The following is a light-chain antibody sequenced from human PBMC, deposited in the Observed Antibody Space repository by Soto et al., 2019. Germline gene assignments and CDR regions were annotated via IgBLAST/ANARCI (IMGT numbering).Light chain of an antibody. CDR2: EVS. J-gene: IGLJ2*01. CDR3: SSYAGSNNLV. V-gene: IGLV2-8*01. CDR1: SSDVGGYNY. Sequence: QSVLTQPPSASGSPGQSVTISCTGTSSDVGGYNYVSWYQQHPGKAPKLMIYEVSERPSGVPDRFFGSKSGNTASLIVPGLQAEDEADYYCSSYAGSNNLVFGGGTQLTVL.